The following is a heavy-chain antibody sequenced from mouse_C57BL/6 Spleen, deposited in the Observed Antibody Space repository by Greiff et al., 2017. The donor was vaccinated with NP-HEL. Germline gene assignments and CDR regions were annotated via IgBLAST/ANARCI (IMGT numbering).Heavy chain of an antibody. V-gene: IGHV5-17*01. CDR2: ISSGSSTI. CDR3: ARGPGAY. CDR1: GFTFSDYG. J-gene: IGHJ3*01. Sequence: EVNLVESGGGLVKPGGSLKLSCAASGFTFSDYGMHWVRQAPEKGLEWVAYISSGSSTIYYADTVKGRFTISRDNAKNTLFLQMTSLRSEDTAMYYCARGPGAYWGQGTLVTVSA. D-gene: IGHD4-1*01.